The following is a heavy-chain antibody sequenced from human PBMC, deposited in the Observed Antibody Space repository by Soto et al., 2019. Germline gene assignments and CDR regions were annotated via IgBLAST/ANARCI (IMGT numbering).Heavy chain of an antibody. J-gene: IGHJ4*02. Sequence: EVQLVESGGGLVQPGRSLRLSCAASGFTFDDYAMHWVRQAPGKGLEWVSGISWNSGSIGYADSVKGRFTISRDNAKKSLYLQTTSLRAEDTALYYCAKDRGLVLSFYFDYWGQGTLVTVSS. V-gene: IGHV3-9*01. D-gene: IGHD6-19*01. CDR1: GFTFDDYA. CDR2: ISWNSGSI. CDR3: AKDRGLVLSFYFDY.